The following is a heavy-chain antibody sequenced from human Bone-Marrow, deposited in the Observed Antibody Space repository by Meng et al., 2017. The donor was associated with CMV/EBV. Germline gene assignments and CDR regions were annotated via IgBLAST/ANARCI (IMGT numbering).Heavy chain of an antibody. CDR2: IIPITGPT. D-gene: IGHD3-16*01. V-gene: IGHV1-69*13. Sequence: SVKVSCKTSGGIFSNHLITWVRQAPGQGLEWMGGIIPITGPTKYAQKFQGRVTITADESTITVYMDLSDLRIDDTAMYYCARWGDIDTKGFLGPNDFWGQGTLVTVSS. CDR3: ARWGDIDTKGFLGPNDF. J-gene: IGHJ4*02. CDR1: GGIFSNHL.